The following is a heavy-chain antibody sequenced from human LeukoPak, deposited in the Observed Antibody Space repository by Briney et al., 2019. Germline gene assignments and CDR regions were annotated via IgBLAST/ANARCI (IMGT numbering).Heavy chain of an antibody. Sequence: SETLSLTCTVSGGSISSSSYYWGWIRQPPGKGLEWIGSIYYSGSTYYNPSLKSRVTISVDTSKNQFSLKLSSVTAADTAVYYCARDASLSGHYWFDPWGQGTLVTVTS. CDR1: GGSISSSSYY. CDR3: ARDASLSGHYWFDP. D-gene: IGHD6-25*01. V-gene: IGHV4-39*02. J-gene: IGHJ5*02. CDR2: IYYSGST.